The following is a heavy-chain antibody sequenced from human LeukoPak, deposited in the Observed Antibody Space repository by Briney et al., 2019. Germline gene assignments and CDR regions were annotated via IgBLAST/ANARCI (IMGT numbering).Heavy chain of an antibody. CDR2: INPNSGGT. D-gene: IGHD3-9*01. CDR1: GYTFTDYY. CDR3: ARDYDILTGYDY. Sequence: ASVKVSCKASGYTFTDYYLHWVRQAPGQGLEWLGWINPNSGGTNYAQKFQGRVTMTRDTSISTAYMELSRLRSDDTAVYYCARDYDILTGYDYWGQGTLVTVSS. J-gene: IGHJ4*02. V-gene: IGHV1-2*02.